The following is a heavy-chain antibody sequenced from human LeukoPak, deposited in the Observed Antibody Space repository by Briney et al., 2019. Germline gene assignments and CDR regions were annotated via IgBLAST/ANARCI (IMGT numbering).Heavy chain of an antibody. CDR3: ARDLRRAARPEFLFDY. CDR2: INPNSGGT. V-gene: IGHV1-2*02. J-gene: IGHJ4*02. D-gene: IGHD6-6*01. Sequence: ASVKVSCKASGYTFTGYYMHWVRQAPGQGLEWKGWINPNSGGTNYAQKFQGRVTMTRDTSISTAYMELSRLRSDDTAVYYCARDLRRAARPEFLFDYWGQGTLVTVSS. CDR1: GYTFTGYY.